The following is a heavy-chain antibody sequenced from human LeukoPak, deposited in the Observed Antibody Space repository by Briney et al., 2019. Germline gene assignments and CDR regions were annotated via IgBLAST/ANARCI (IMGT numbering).Heavy chain of an antibody. Sequence: EAGGTLRLSCAASGLTYSNSWMSWAPQATGKGLERVGRNKSKTDGGTVDYAASVKVRFTIPRDDLKNTLYLEMNSLKTEDTAVYYCAKDHGSGSFHFDYWGQGTLVTVCS. D-gene: IGHD3-10*01. CDR3: AKDHGSGSFHFDY. CDR1: GLTYSNSW. CDR2: NKSKTDGGTV. J-gene: IGHJ4*02. V-gene: IGHV3-15*01.